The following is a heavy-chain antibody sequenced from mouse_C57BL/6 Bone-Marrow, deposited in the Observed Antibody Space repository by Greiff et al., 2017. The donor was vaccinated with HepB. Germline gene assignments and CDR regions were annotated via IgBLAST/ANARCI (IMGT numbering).Heavy chain of an antibody. CDR3: ANRDYYGYYAMNY. CDR1: GFSLTSYG. CDR2: IWTGGSS. Sequence: QVQLQQSGPGLVQPSQCLSISCPVSGFSLTSYGVHWVRQSPGRGLVWLGVIWTGGSSDYYAAYMSRLSITKDNSKSQVFFKLNSLQADDPAIYYEANRDYYGYYAMNYWGQVTSVTVSS. V-gene: IGHV2-5*01. D-gene: IGHD1-1*01. J-gene: IGHJ4*01.